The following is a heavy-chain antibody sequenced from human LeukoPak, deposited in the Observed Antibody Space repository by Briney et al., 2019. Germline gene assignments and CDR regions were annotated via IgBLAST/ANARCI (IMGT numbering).Heavy chain of an antibody. CDR1: GYTFTNYD. D-gene: IGHD3-3*01. Sequence: GASVKVSCKASGYTFTNYDINWVRQATGQGLEWMGWMNPNSGNTGYAQKFQGRLTITRNTSISTAYMELSSLRSEDTAMYYCALGFLEWFDFDYWGQGTLVTVSS. J-gene: IGHJ4*02. CDR3: ALGFLEWFDFDY. V-gene: IGHV1-8*03. CDR2: MNPNSGNT.